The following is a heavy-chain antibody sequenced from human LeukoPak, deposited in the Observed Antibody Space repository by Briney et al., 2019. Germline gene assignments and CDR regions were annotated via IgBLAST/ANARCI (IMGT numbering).Heavy chain of an antibody. J-gene: IGHJ4*02. CDR1: GFTFSSYG. CDR3: AKDRWIRRITMAGQDY. V-gene: IGHV3-30*18. D-gene: IGHD6-19*01. Sequence: RSLRLSCGASGFTFSSYGMHWVRQAPGKGLEWVAVISYDGSNEYYADSVKGRFTTSRDNSKNTLYLQMNSLRPEDTAVYYCAKDRWIRRITMAGQDYWGQGTQVTVSS. CDR2: ISYDGSNE.